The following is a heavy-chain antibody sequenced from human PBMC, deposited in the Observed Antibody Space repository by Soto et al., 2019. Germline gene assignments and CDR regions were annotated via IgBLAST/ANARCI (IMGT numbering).Heavy chain of an antibody. Sequence: QLRHGGEGHLKPREPLSSTCFFSVGPSSPNYNNGFRNSPGKGREWIGEINHSGSNNYSPSLKSRVTMSLDTSKNQFSLKLTSVTAADTAVYYCARGGSNDWQVAFDIWGQGTMVTVSS. CDR1: VGPSSPNY. D-gene: IGHD3-9*01. V-gene: IGHV4-34*01. J-gene: IGHJ3*02. CDR2: INHSGSN. CDR3: ARGGSNDWQVAFDI.